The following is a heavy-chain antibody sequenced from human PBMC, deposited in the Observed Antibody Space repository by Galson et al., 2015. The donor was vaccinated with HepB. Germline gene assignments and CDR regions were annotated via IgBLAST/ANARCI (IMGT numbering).Heavy chain of an antibody. CDR2: ISYDGSNK. CDR3: AKDGIAAAGMDFDY. V-gene: IGHV3-30*18. Sequence: SLRLSCAASGFTFSSYGMHWVRQAPGKGLEWVAVISYDGSNKYYADSVKGRFTISRDNSKNTLYLQMNSLRAEDTAVYYCAKDGIAAAGMDFDYWGQGTLVTVSS. D-gene: IGHD6-13*01. J-gene: IGHJ4*02. CDR1: GFTFSSYG.